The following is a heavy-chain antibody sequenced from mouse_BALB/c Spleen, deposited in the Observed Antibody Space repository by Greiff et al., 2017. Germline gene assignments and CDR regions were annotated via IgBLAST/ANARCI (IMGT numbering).Heavy chain of an antibody. V-gene: IGHV5-6-5*01. Sequence: LQQSGAELVKPGGSLKLSCAASGFTFSSYAMSWVRQTPEKRLEWVASISSGGSTYYPDSVKGRFTISRDNARNILYLQMSSLRSEDTAMYYCARSYYDYDWGYFDYWGQGTTLTVSS. CDR1: GFTFSSYA. D-gene: IGHD2-4*01. CDR2: ISSGGST. J-gene: IGHJ2*01. CDR3: ARSYYDYDWGYFDY.